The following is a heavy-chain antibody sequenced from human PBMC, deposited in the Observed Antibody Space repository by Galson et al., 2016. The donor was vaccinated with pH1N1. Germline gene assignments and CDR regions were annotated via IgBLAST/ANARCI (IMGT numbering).Heavy chain of an antibody. CDR3: AQFPCGEYLRYFDY. Sequence: PALVKPTQTLTLTCTFSGFPLSTSGMSVSWIRQPPGKALEWLALIDWDDNKSYSTSLKTRLTISKDTSKNQVVLRMTNMDPVDTATYYCAQFPCGEYLRYFDYWGQGTLVTVSS. CDR2: IDWDDNK. CDR1: GFPLSTSGMS. D-gene: IGHD4-17*01. J-gene: IGHJ4*02. V-gene: IGHV2-70*01.